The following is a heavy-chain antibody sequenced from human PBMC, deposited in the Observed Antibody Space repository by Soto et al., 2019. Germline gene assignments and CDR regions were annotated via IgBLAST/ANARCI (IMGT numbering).Heavy chain of an antibody. V-gene: IGHV4-59*01. Sequence: PSETLSLTCTVSGGSISSYYWSWIRQPPGKRLEWIGDIYYSGSTTNYNPSLKSRVTILVDTSKTQFSLKLSSVTAADTAVYYCARYAGKLLHGVVYYYSYLDVWGTGTKVTVSS. J-gene: IGHJ6*03. D-gene: IGHD3-10*01. CDR2: IYYSGSTT. CDR3: ARYAGKLLHGVVYYYSYLDV. CDR1: GGSISSYY.